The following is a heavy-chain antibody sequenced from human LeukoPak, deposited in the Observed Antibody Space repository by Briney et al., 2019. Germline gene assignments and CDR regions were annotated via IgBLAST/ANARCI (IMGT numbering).Heavy chain of an antibody. Sequence: GGSLRLSCAASGFTFSSYWMSWVRQAPGKGLEWVANIKQDGSEKYYVDSVKGRFTISRDNAKNSLYLQMNSLRAEDTAVYYCARDKVAYSSSLPEFDPWGQGTLVTVSS. CDR1: GFTFSSYW. D-gene: IGHD6-6*01. CDR2: IKQDGSEK. V-gene: IGHV3-7*01. J-gene: IGHJ5*02. CDR3: ARDKVAYSSSLPEFDP.